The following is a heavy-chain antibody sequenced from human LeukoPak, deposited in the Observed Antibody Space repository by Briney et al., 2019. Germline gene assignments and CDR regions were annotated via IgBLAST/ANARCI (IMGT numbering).Heavy chain of an antibody. J-gene: IGHJ4*02. Sequence: PGGSLRLSCAASGFTFSSYGMHWVRQAPGKGLEWVAVISYDGSNKYYADSVKGRFTISRDNAKNSLYLQMNSLRAGDTAVYYCARGTSIAAAGTMAFDYWGQGTLVTVSS. CDR2: ISYDGSNK. V-gene: IGHV3-30*03. CDR1: GFTFSSYG. D-gene: IGHD6-13*01. CDR3: ARGTSIAAAGTMAFDY.